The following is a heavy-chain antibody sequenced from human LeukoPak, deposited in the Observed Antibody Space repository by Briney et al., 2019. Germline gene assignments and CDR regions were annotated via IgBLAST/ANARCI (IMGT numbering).Heavy chain of an antibody. CDR3: ARGYDFWSGYYGRGAPDAFDI. D-gene: IGHD3-3*01. V-gene: IGHV3-21*01. CDR2: ISSSSSYI. Sequence: GGSLRLSCAASGFTFSSYSMNWVRQAPGKGLEWVSSISSSSSYIYYADSVKGRFTISRDNAKNSLYLQMNSLRAEDTAVYYCARGYDFWSGYYGRGAPDAFDIWGQGTMVTVSS. J-gene: IGHJ3*02. CDR1: GFTFSSYS.